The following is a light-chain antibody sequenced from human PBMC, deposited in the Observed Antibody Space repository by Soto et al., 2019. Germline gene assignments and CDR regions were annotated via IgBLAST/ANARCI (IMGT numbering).Light chain of an antibody. CDR3: QQLNTLPFT. CDR1: QGISRS. CDR2: AAS. Sequence: DIQMTQSPSSVSASVGDRVTISCQASQGISRSLAWYQQKPGKAPKLLIYAASSLQSGVPSRFSGSGSGTEFTLTISGLLPEDFATYHCQQLNTLPFTFGQGTRLEIK. V-gene: IGKV1D-12*01. J-gene: IGKJ5*01.